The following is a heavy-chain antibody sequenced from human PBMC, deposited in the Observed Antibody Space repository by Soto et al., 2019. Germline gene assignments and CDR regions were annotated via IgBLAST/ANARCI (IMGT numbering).Heavy chain of an antibody. CDR3: ARDALGVVNNYFDY. Sequence: QVQLVESGGGVVQPGRSLRLSCAASGFTFSSYAMHWVRQAPGKGLEWVAVISYDGSNKYYADSVKGRFTISRDNSKNTLYLQMNSLRAEDTAVYYCARDALGVVNNYFDYWGQGTLVTVSS. D-gene: IGHD3-3*01. V-gene: IGHV3-30-3*01. CDR1: GFTFSSYA. CDR2: ISYDGSNK. J-gene: IGHJ4*02.